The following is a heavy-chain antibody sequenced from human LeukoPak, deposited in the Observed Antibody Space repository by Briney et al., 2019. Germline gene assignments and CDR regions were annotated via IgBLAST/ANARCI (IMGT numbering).Heavy chain of an antibody. CDR3: ARVSGYSGTWYVDY. V-gene: IGHV3-33*01. J-gene: IGHJ4*02. CDR1: GFTFSNYG. D-gene: IGHD6-13*01. CDR2: IWYDGSNK. Sequence: GGSLRLSCAASGFTFSNYGMHWVRQAPGKGLEWVAIIWYDGSNKYYADFVKGRFTTSRDNSKNTLYLQMNSLRADDTAVYYCARVSGYSGTWYVDYWGQGTLVTVSS.